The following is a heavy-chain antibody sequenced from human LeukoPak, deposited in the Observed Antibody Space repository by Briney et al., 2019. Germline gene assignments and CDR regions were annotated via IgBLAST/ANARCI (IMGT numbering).Heavy chain of an antibody. CDR2: IYTSGSA. D-gene: IGHD6-13*01. Sequence: SETLSLTCTVSGGSISSGSYYWSWIRQPAGKGLEWIGRIYTSGSANYNPSLKSRVTMSLDTSKNQFSLKLSSVTAVDTAVYYCARSRGIISDSTLDYWGQGTLVTVSS. CDR3: ARSRGIISDSTLDY. J-gene: IGHJ4*02. V-gene: IGHV4-61*02. CDR1: GGSISSGSYY.